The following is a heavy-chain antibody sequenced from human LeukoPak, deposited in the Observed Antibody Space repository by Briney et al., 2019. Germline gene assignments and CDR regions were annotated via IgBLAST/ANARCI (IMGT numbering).Heavy chain of an antibody. CDR3: ARDEDCSSTSCQYYYYYMDV. J-gene: IGHJ6*03. CDR2: ISSSSSTI. CDR1: GFTFSSYS. V-gene: IGHV3-48*01. D-gene: IGHD2-2*01. Sequence: GGSLRLSCAASGFTFSSYSMNWVRQAPGKGREWVSYISSSSSTIYYADSVKGRFTISRDNAKNSLYLQMNSLRAEDTAVYYCARDEDCSSTSCQYYYYYMDVWGKGTTVTVSS.